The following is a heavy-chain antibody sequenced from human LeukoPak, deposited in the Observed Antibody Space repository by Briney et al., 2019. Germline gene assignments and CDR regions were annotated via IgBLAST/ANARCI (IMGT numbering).Heavy chain of an antibody. CDR1: GFTFSSYA. D-gene: IGHD3-10*01. CDR2: ISSSGSYI. J-gene: IGHJ4*02. V-gene: IGHV3-21*01. CDR3: ARDRLRTYGYIDY. Sequence: GGSLRLSCAASGFTFSSYAMSWVRQAPGKGLEWVSSISSSGSYIYYADSVKGRFTISRDNAKNSLYLRLNSLRAEDTAVYYCARDRLRTYGYIDYWGQGTLVTVSS.